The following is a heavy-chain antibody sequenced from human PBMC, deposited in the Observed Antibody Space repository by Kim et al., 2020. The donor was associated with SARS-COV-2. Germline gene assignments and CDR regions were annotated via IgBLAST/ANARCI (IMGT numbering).Heavy chain of an antibody. CDR3: ARERIRDDFWSGCSYYFDY. CDR2: INAGNGNT. D-gene: IGHD3-3*01. J-gene: IGHJ4*01. CDR1: GYTFTSYA. Sequence: ASVKVSCKASGYTFTSYAMHWVRQAPGQRLEWMGWINAGNGNTKYSQKFQGRVTITRDTSASTAYMELSSLRSEDTAVYYCARERIRDDFWSGCSYYFDYWGQEPWSPSPQ. V-gene: IGHV1-3*01.